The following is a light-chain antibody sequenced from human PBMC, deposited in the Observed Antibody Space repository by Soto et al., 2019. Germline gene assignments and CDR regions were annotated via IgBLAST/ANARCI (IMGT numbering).Light chain of an antibody. CDR2: DAS. V-gene: IGKV1-5*01. J-gene: IGKJ1*01. Sequence: DIQMTQSPSTLSASVGDRVTITCRASQSIRSWLAWYQQKPGKAPRLLISDASSLESGVSSRFSGSGSGTEFILTISSLQPDDFATYYCQQYDSYPTFGQGTKVEIK. CDR3: QQYDSYPT. CDR1: QSIRSW.